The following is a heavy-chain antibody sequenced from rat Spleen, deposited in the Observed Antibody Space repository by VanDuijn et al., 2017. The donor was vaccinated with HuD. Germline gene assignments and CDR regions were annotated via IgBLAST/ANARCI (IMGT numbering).Heavy chain of an antibody. V-gene: IGHV2-72*01. D-gene: IGHD1-11*01. CDR3: ARHLRVASGVMDV. J-gene: IGHJ4*01. CDR1: GFSLSSYH. CDR2: IWAGGGT. Sequence: QVQLKESGPGLVQPSQTLSLTCTVSGFSLSSYHVSWVRQPPGKSLVWMGTIWAGGGTNYNSAVQSRLSISRDTSKSQDFLKMNSLQPEDTGAYYCARHLRVASGVMDVWGQGASVTVSS.